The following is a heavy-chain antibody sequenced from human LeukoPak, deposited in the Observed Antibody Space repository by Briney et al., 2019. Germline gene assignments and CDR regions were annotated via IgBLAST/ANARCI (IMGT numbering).Heavy chain of an antibody. Sequence: SAPLTLTCGVSGGSISTTNGWSCVRPRPGLGLVGVGEISLTGRTNYHPFLNRRAIISLDSFNNPLPLNLTSVTAADTAIYYCAREGGAFCPFGYWGQGALV. CDR3: AREGGAFCPFGY. CDR1: GGSISTTNG. D-gene: IGHD1-26*01. J-gene: IGHJ4*02. V-gene: IGHV4-4*02. CDR2: ISLTGRT.